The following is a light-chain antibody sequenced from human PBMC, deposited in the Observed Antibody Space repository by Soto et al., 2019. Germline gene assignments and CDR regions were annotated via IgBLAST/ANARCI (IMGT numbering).Light chain of an antibody. CDR3: QHSIT. J-gene: IGKJ5*01. CDR1: QSVSSN. CDR2: GAS. Sequence: EIVMTQSPATLPVSPGERATISCRASQSVSSNLAWYQQKPVQAPRLLIYGASTRATGIPARFSGSGSGTEFTLTISSLQSEDFAVYYCQHSITFGQGTRLEIK. V-gene: IGKV3-15*01.